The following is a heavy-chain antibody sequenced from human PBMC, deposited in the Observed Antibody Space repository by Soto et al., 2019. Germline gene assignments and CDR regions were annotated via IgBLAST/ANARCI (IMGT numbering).Heavy chain of an antibody. CDR1: VGSISNYY. J-gene: IGHJ5*02. CDR2: MYYNGNI. D-gene: IGHD3-16*01. V-gene: IGHV4-59*01. Sequence: ETLSLTGNVSVGSISNYYWTWVRQSPEKGLEWIGYMYYNGNINYNPSLKSRVTISIDTSKNQFSLTLKSVTAADTAVYYCASGGNWFDPWGQGVLVTVSS. CDR3: ASGGNWFDP.